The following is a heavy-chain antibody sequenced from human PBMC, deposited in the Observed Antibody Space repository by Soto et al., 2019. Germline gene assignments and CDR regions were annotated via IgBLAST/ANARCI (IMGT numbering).Heavy chain of an antibody. Sequence: SETLSLTCAVSGGSISSSNWWSWVRQPPGKGLEWIGEIYHSGSTNYNPSLKSRVTISVDKSKNQFSLKLSSVTAADTAVYYCARDRRRPEELWHHYHYGMAVWGQGTTVTVSS. D-gene: IGHD5-18*01. J-gene: IGHJ6*02. CDR3: ARDRRRPEELWHHYHYGMAV. V-gene: IGHV4-4*02. CDR1: GGSISSSNW. CDR2: IYHSGST.